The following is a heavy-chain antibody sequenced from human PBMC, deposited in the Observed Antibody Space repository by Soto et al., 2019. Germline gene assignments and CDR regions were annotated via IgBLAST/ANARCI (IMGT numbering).Heavy chain of an antibody. Sequence: QITLKESGPTLVKPTQTLTLTCTFSGFSFSTSEVGVGWIRQHPGKALEWLAIIYWDDDKYYSPSLKRRSTILKDTSKNQVVLRVTNMDPVDTATYYCARRPQKEPFDYWGEGALVTVSS. V-gene: IGHV2-5*02. J-gene: IGHJ4*02. D-gene: IGHD1-26*01. CDR3: ARRPQKEPFDY. CDR1: GFSFSTSEVG. CDR2: IYWDDDK.